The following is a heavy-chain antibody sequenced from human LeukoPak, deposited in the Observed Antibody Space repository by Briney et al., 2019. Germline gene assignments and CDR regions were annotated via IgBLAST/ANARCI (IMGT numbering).Heavy chain of an antibody. Sequence: SETLSLTCTVSGGSISSSSYYWGWIRQPPGKGLEWIGSIYYSGSTYYNPSLKSRVTISVDTSKNQFSLKLSSVTAADTAVYYCARGYCSGGSCPLGYWGQGTLVTVSS. CDR1: GGSISSSSYY. V-gene: IGHV4-39*01. J-gene: IGHJ4*02. CDR3: ARGYCSGGSCPLGY. D-gene: IGHD2-15*01. CDR2: IYYSGST.